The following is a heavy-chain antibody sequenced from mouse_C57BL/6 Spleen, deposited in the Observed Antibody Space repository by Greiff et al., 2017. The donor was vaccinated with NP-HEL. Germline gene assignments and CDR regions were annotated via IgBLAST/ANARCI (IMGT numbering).Heavy chain of an antibody. CDR2: ISYDGSN. CDR3: ARCEADWYFDV. Sequence: EVQLVESGPGLVKPSQSLSLTCSVTGYSITSGYYWNWIRQFPGNKLEWMGYISYDGSNNYNPSLKNRISITRDTSKNQFFLKLNSVTTEDTATYDCARCEADWYFDVWGTGTTVTVSS. CDR1: GYSITSGYY. V-gene: IGHV3-6*01. J-gene: IGHJ1*03.